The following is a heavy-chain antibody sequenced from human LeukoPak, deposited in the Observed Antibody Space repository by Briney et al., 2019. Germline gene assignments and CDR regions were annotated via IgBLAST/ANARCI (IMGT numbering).Heavy chain of an antibody. Sequence: GGSLRLSCAASGFTFSSYGMHWVRQAPGKGLEWVTFIRYDGSSKYYADSVKGRFTISRDNSKNTLYLQMNSLRAEDTAVYYCARDRARVTTGGWFDPWGQGTLVTVSS. CDR2: IRYDGSSK. CDR3: ARDRARVTTGGWFDP. J-gene: IGHJ5*02. CDR1: GFTFSSYG. D-gene: IGHD4-17*01. V-gene: IGHV3-30*02.